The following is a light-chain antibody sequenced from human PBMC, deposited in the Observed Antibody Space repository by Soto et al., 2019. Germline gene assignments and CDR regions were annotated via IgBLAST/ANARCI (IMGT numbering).Light chain of an antibody. CDR3: SSYTANSTLI. Sequence: QAVVTQPASVSGSPGQSITISCTGTSSDVGRYDYVSWYQQHPGKAPKLLISDVSNRPSGVSNRFSGSKSGNTASLTVSGLLAEDEADYHCSSYTANSTLIFGGGTQLTVL. J-gene: IGLJ2*01. V-gene: IGLV2-14*03. CDR1: SSDVGRYDY. CDR2: DVS.